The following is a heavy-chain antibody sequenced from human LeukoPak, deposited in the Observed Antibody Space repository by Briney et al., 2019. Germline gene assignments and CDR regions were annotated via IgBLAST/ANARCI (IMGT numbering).Heavy chain of an antibody. D-gene: IGHD2-2*03. CDR2: IYHSGST. CDR3: ARSLRVGYCSTTSCNWFDP. V-gene: IGHV4-38-2*02. J-gene: IGHJ5*02. Sequence: SETLSLTCTVSGYSISSGYYWGWIRQPPGKGLEWIGSIYHSGSTYYNPSLKSRVTISVDTSKTQFSLKLSSVTAADTAVYYCARSLRVGYCSTTSCNWFDPWGQGTLVTVSS. CDR1: GYSISSGYY.